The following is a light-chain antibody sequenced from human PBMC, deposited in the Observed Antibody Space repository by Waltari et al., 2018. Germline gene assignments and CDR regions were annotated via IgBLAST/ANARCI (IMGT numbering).Light chain of an antibody. J-gene: IGKJ3*01. V-gene: IGKV3-15*01. CDR2: AAS. Sequence: EIVMTQSPATLSVSPGERATLSCRASQNISTHLVWYQHNPGQAPRLLIYAASTRATGTPARFSGHGSGTEFTLTISSLQSEDFALYYCQQYNTWPSFGPGTKVDI. CDR1: QNISTH. CDR3: QQYNTWPS.